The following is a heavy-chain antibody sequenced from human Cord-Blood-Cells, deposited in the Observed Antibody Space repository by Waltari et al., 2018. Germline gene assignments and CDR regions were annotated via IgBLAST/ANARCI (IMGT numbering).Heavy chain of an antibody. CDR3: ARDRDSSSWFDY. J-gene: IGHJ4*02. D-gene: IGHD6-13*01. V-gene: IGHV3-21*01. CDR2: ISSRSSYI. Sequence: EVQLVESGGGLVKPGGSLRLSCAASGFTFSSYNMNWFRQDPGKGMGGGHSISSRSSYIEYADAVKGRLPISRDYARNSLYLQRNSLRAEDTAVYYGARDRDSSSWFDYWGQGTLVTVSS. CDR1: GFTFSSYN.